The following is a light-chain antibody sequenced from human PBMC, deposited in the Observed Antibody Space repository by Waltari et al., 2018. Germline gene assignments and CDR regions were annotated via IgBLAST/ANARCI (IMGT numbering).Light chain of an antibody. CDR2: DVS. CDR3: STYTTSSALL. V-gene: IGLV2-14*03. CDR1: SSDVGGSSF. J-gene: IGLJ3*02. Sequence: QSALTQPASVSGSPGQSLTISCTGTSSDVGGSSFVSWYQQHPGQAPKLMIYDVSKRPSGISNRFSGSKSGNTASLTISGLQTEDEADYFCSTYTTSSALLFGGGTRLTVL.